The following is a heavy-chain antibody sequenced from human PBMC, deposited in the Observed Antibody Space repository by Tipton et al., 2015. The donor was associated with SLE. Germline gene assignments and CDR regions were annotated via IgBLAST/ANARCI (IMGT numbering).Heavy chain of an antibody. CDR1: GFTFSSYA. Sequence: SLRLSCPASGFTFSSYAMHWVRQSPGKGLEWVAVISYDGSNKYYAGSVKGRFTISRDNSKNTLYLQMNSRRAEDTAVYYCARDLLLYGGYGMDVWGQGTTVTVSS. J-gene: IGHJ6*02. CDR2: ISYDGSNK. CDR3: ARDLLLYGGYGMDV. V-gene: IGHV3-30*04. D-gene: IGHD3-10*02.